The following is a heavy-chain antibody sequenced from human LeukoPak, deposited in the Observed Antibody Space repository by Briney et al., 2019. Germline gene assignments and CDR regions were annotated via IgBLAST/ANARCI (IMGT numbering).Heavy chain of an antibody. J-gene: IGHJ5*02. D-gene: IGHD6-19*01. V-gene: IGHV4-39*01. CDR3: ARRVGAVAGSGWFDP. CDR1: GGSISSSSYY. CDR2: IYYSGST. Sequence: SETLSLTCTVSGGSISSSSYYWGWIRQPPGKGLEWIGSIYYSGSTYYNPSLKSRVTISVDTSKNQFSLKLSSVTAADTAVYYCARRVGAVAGSGWFDPWGQGTLVTVSS.